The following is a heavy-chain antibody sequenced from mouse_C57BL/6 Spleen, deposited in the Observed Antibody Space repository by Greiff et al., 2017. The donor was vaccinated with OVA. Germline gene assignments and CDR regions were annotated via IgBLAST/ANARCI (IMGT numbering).Heavy chain of an antibody. Sequence: DVKLVESGGGLVKPGGSLKLSCAASGFTFSDYGMHWVRQAPEKGLEWVAYISSGSSTIYYADTVKGRFTISRDNAKNTLFLQMTSLRSEDTAMYYCARGERTWFAYWGQGTLVTVSA. J-gene: IGHJ3*01. CDR1: GFTFSDYG. CDR3: ARGERTWFAY. V-gene: IGHV5-17*01. CDR2: ISSGSSTI.